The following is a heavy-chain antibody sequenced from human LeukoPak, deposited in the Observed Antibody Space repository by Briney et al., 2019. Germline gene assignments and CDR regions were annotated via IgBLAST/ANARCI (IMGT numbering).Heavy chain of an antibody. CDR1: GGTFSSYA. CDR3: ARELYCSSTSCPPGL. V-gene: IGHV1-69*04. J-gene: IGHJ4*02. D-gene: IGHD2-2*01. CDR2: IIPILGIA. Sequence: APVKVSCTASGGTFSSYAISWVRQAPGQGLEWMGRIIPILGIANYAQKFQGRVTITADKSTSTAYMELSSLRSEDTAVYYCARELYCSSTSCPPGLWGQGTLVTVSS.